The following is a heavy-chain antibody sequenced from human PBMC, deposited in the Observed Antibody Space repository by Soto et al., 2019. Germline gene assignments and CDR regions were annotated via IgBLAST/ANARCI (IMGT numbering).Heavy chain of an antibody. CDR1: GFTFGDYA. Sequence: GGSLRLSCTASGFTFGDYAMSWVRQAPGKGLEWVGFIRSKAYGGTTEYAASVKGRFTISRDDSKSIAYLQMNSLKTEDTAVNYCSFVDVWGQGTTVTVSS. CDR2: IRSKAYGGTT. J-gene: IGHJ6*02. V-gene: IGHV3-49*04. CDR3: SFVDV.